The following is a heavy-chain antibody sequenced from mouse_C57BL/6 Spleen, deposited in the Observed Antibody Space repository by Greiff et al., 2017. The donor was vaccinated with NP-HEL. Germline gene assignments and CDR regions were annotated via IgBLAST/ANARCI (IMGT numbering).Heavy chain of an antibody. CDR2: IYPGSGST. CDR3: ARRGRIITTFDY. D-gene: IGHD1-1*01. CDR1: GYTFTSYW. Sequence: QVQLQQPGAELVKPGASVKMSCKASGYTFTSYWITWVKQRPGQGLEWIGDIYPGSGSTNYNEKFKSKATLTVDTSSSTAYMQLSSLTSEDSAVYYCARRGRIITTFDYWGQGTTLTVSS. V-gene: IGHV1-55*01. J-gene: IGHJ2*01.